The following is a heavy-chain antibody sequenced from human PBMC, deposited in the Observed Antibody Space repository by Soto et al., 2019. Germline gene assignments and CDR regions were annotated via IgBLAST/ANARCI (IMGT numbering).Heavy chain of an antibody. CDR2: ISYDGSNK. D-gene: IGHD3-3*01. CDR1: GFTFSSYA. V-gene: IGHV3-30-3*01. Sequence: GGSLRLSCAASGFTFSSYAMHWVRQAPGKGLEWVAVISYDGSNKYYADSVKGRFTISRDNSKNTLYLQMNSLRAEDTAVYYCARVLGPYYGHYGMDVWGQGTTVTVSS. J-gene: IGHJ6*02. CDR3: ARVLGPYYGHYGMDV.